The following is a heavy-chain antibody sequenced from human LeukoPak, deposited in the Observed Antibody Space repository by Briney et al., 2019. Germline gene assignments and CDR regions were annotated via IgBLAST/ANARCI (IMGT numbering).Heavy chain of an antibody. CDR1: GFTFSSYG. D-gene: IGHD6-19*01. CDR2: ISYDGSNK. CDR3: ARDSGSGWEYFYYFYYMDV. Sequence: GGSLRLSCAASGFTFSSYGMHWVRQAPGKGLEWVAVISYDGSNKYYADSVKGRFTISRDNAKNTLYLQMNSLRAEDTAVYYCARDSGSGWEYFYYFYYMDVWGKGTTVTVSS. V-gene: IGHV3-30*03. J-gene: IGHJ6*03.